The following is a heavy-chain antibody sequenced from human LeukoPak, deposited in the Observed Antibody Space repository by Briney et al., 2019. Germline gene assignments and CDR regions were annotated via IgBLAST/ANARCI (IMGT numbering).Heavy chain of an antibody. V-gene: IGHV4-59*12. D-gene: IGHD3-22*01. Sequence: SETLSLTCTVSGDSISSYYWTWIRQPPGKGLEWIGYVYYSGSTYYNPSLKSRVTISVDTSKNQFSLKLSSVTAADTAVYYCARVYYYDSSGYINWFDPWGQGTLVTVSS. J-gene: IGHJ5*01. CDR3: ARVYYYDSSGYINWFDP. CDR1: GDSISSYY. CDR2: VYYSGST.